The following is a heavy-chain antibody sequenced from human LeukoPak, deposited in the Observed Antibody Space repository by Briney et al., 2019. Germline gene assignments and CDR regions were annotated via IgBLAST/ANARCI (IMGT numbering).Heavy chain of an antibody. J-gene: IGHJ4*02. Sequence: GGSLRLSCAASGFTVSSNYMSWVRQAPGKGLEWVSVIYSGGSTYYADSVKGRFTISRDNSKNTLYLQMNSLRAEDTAVYYCAKVRGSWSFDYWGQGTLVTVSS. D-gene: IGHD1-26*01. CDR3: AKVRGSWSFDY. CDR1: GFTVSSNY. V-gene: IGHV3-66*01. CDR2: IYSGGST.